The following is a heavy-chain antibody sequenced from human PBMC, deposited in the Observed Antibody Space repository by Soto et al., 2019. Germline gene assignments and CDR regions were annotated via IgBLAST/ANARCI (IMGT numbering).Heavy chain of an antibody. V-gene: IGHV1-46*01. CDR3: ARDGPSYDYVLLTADFDY. CDR1: GYTFTSYY. Sequence: ASVKVSCKASGYTFTSYYMRWVRQAPGQGLEWMGIINPSGGSTSYAQKFQGRVTMTRDTSTSTVYMELSSLRSEDTAVYYCARDGPSYDYVLLTADFDYWGQGTLVTVSS. CDR2: INPSGGST. D-gene: IGHD3-10*01. J-gene: IGHJ4*02.